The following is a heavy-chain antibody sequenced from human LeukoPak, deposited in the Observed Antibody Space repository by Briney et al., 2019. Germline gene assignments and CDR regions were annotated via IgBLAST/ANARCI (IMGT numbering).Heavy chain of an antibody. V-gene: IGHV1-69*13. J-gene: IGHJ4*02. CDR2: IIPIFGTA. CDR3: ARWGYSYGWFNDY. CDR1: GGTFSSYA. Sequence: SVKVSCKASGGTFSSYAISWVRQAPGQGLEWVGGIIPIFGTANYAQKFQGRVTITADESTSTAYMELSSLRSEDTAVYYCARWGYSYGWFNDYWGQGTLVTVSS. D-gene: IGHD5-18*01.